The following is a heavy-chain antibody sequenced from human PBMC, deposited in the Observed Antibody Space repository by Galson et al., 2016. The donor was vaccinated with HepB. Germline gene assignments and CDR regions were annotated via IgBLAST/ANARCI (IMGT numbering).Heavy chain of an antibody. CDR1: GFTFSSYA. J-gene: IGHJ2*01. V-gene: IGHV3-23*01. D-gene: IGHD1-7*01. CDR2: MSGSGAST. CDR3: AKGENWNYGVWWYSDL. Sequence: SLRLSCAASGFTFSSYAMSWVRQAPGKGLEWVSAMSGSGASTFYADSVKGRFTISRDNSKNTLYLQMNSLRAEDTAVYYCAKGENWNYGVWWYSDLWGRGTLVTVSS.